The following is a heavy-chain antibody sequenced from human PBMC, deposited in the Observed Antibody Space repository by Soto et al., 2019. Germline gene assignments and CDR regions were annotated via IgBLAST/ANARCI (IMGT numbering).Heavy chain of an antibody. V-gene: IGHV1-18*04. CDR1: DYTFTSYG. Sequence: ASVKVSCKASDYTFTSYGISWVRQAPGQGLEWMGWISAYNGNTNYAQKLQGRVTMTTDTYTSTAYMELRSLRSDDTAVYYCARDQGSGSYYYYYGMDVWGQGTTVTVSS. CDR3: ARDQGSGSYYYYYGMDV. D-gene: IGHD3-10*01. CDR2: ISAYNGNT. J-gene: IGHJ6*02.